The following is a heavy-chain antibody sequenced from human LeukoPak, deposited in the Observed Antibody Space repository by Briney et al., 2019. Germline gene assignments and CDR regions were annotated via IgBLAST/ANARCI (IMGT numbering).Heavy chain of an antibody. CDR2: ISSSSSYT. CDR1: GFTFSDYY. CDR3: ARASRGYYYGSGSYYNDY. D-gene: IGHD3-10*01. Sequence: GGSLRLSCAASGFTFSDYYMSWIRQAPGKGLEWVSYISSSSSYTNYADSVKGRFTISRDNAKNSLYLQMNSLRAEDTAVCYCARASRGYYYGSGSYYNDYWGQGTLVTVSS. V-gene: IGHV3-11*06. J-gene: IGHJ4*02.